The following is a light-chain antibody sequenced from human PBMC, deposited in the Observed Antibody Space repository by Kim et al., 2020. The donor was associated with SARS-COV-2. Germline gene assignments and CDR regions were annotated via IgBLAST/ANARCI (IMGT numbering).Light chain of an antibody. CDR1: QSVSGN. Sequence: EIVMTQSPAILSVSPGERATLSCRASQSVSGNLAWYQQKAGQAPRLLMYGASTRATGIPARFSGSGSGTEFILTISSLQSEDFAVYYCQEYYNSRGTFGQGTKVDIK. CDR3: QEYYNSRGT. CDR2: GAS. V-gene: IGKV3-15*01. J-gene: IGKJ1*01.